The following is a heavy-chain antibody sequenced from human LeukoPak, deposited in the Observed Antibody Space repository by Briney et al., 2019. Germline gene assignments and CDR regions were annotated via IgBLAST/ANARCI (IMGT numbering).Heavy chain of an antibody. D-gene: IGHD6-13*01. CDR3: AKASAGKGSYFDY. Sequence: PGGSPRLSCAASGFTFSDYYMSWIRQAPGKGLEWVSTISASGGSTYYADSVKGRFTISRDNSKNTLYLQMNSLRAEDTAVYYCAKASAGKGSYFDYWGQGTLVTVSS. CDR2: ISASGGST. V-gene: IGHV3-23*01. CDR1: GFTFSDYY. J-gene: IGHJ4*02.